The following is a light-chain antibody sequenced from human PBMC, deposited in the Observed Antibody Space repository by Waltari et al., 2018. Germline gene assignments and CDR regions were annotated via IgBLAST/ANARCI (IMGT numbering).Light chain of an antibody. V-gene: IGLV2-11*01. CDR1: SGDLGGYTF. CDR2: DVN. CDR3: CSYAGSYTLI. Sequence: QSALTQPRSVSGSHGQSAPISCTGTSGDLGGYTFVSCNQHHPGKAPKVLIYDVNERPSGVPDRFSGSKSGNTASLTISGLQPEDEADYYCCSYAGSYTLIFGGGTKLTVL. J-gene: IGLJ2*01.